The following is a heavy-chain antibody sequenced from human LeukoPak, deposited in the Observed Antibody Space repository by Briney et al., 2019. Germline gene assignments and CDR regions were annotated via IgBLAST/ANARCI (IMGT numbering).Heavy chain of an antibody. J-gene: IGHJ4*02. Sequence: ASVKVSCKASGYTFTSYDINWVRQATGQGLEWMGWMNPDSGNTGYAQKFQGRVTITRNTSMSTAYMELSSLRSEDTAVYYCARRGYSGSYLGLYYLDYWGQGTLVTVSS. CDR3: ARRGYSGSYLGLYYLDY. D-gene: IGHD1-26*01. V-gene: IGHV1-8*03. CDR2: MNPDSGNT. CDR1: GYTFTSYD.